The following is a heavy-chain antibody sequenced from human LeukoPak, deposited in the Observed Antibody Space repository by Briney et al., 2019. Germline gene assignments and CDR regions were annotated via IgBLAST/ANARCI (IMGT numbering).Heavy chain of an antibody. V-gene: IGHV4-4*09. D-gene: IGHD5-12*01. CDR3: ARVPLGYSGAYYFDY. J-gene: IGHJ4*02. CDR1: RGSISASIRSYY. CDR2: ISSSGST. Sequence: SETLSLTCTVSRGSISASIRSYYWSWLRQPPGKGLEWIGYISSSGSTNDNPSLRSRVTISVDTSKNQFFLNLSSVSAADTAVYYCARVPLGYSGAYYFDYWGQGTQVTVSS.